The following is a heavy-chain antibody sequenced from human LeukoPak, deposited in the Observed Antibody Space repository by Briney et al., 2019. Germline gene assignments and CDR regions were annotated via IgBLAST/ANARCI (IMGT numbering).Heavy chain of an antibody. CDR2: IRYDGSNK. CDR1: GFTFSSYG. V-gene: IGHV3-30*02. J-gene: IGHJ6*03. Sequence: GGSLRLSCAASGFTFSSYGMHWVRQAPGKGLEWVAFIRYDGSNKYYADSVKGRFTISRDNSKNTLYLQMNSLRAEDTAVYYCAKADYGSGSYSLKEYYYYYYMDVWGKGTTVTISS. CDR3: AKADYGSGSYSLKEYYYYYYMDV. D-gene: IGHD3-10*01.